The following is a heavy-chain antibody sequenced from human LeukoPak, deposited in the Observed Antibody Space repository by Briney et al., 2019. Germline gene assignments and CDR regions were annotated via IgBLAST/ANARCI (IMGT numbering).Heavy chain of an antibody. CDR2: MQQDESQE. CDR3: AREMGNSRSSESFDI. Sequence: GGSLRLSCAASGFTFSSYWMSWVRQAPGKGLEWVANMQQDESQEFYVDSVKGRFTISRDNARNSLYLQMSSLRAEDTAVYYCAREMGNSRSSESFDIWGQGTRVTVSS. D-gene: IGHD4-23*01. V-gene: IGHV3-7*01. CDR1: GFTFSSYW. J-gene: IGHJ3*02.